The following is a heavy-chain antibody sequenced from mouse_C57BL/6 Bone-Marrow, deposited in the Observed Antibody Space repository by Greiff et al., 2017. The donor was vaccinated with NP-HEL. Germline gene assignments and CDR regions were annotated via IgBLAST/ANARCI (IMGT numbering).Heavy chain of an antibody. V-gene: IGHV1-50*01. D-gene: IGHD3-2*02. CDR3: ARSGDSSGPFAY. CDR1: GYTFTSYW. Sequence: QVQLQQPGAELVKPGASVKLSCKASGYTFTSYWMQWVKQRPGQGLEWIGEIDPSDSYTNYNQKFKGKATLTVDTSSSKAYMQLSSLTSEDSAVYYCARSGDSSGPFAYWGQGTLVTVSA. CDR2: IDPSDSYT. J-gene: IGHJ3*01.